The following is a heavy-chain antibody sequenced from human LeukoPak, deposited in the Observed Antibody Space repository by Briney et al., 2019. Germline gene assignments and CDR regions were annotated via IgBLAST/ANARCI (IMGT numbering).Heavy chain of an antibody. V-gene: IGHV1-69*13. CDR2: IIPIFGTA. CDR1: GGTFSSYA. J-gene: IGHJ4*02. Sequence: SVKVSCKASGGTFSSYAISWVRQAPGQGLEWMGGIIPIFGTANYAQKFQGRVTITADESTSTAYMELSSLRSEDTAVYYCARIAAAGLYFDYWGQGTLVTVSS. CDR3: ARIAAAGLYFDY. D-gene: IGHD6-13*01.